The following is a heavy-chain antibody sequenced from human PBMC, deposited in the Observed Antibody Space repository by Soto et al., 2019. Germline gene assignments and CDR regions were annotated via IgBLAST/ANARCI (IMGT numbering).Heavy chain of an antibody. CDR1: GFTFSTYA. V-gene: IGHV3-23*01. Sequence: VQLLESGAGWEQPGGSLRPSWAAPGFTFSTYAISWVRQVPGRGVEWVSTVSGSGGSTYNADSVKGRFTISRDNSKNTLYLQMNSLRAEDTAIYYCAKGGTGDYGLSDYWGQGTLVTVSS. CDR3: AKGGTGDYGLSDY. D-gene: IGHD4-17*01. CDR2: VSGSGGST. J-gene: IGHJ4*02.